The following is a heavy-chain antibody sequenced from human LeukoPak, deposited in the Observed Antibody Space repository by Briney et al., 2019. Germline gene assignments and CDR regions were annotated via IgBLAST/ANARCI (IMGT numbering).Heavy chain of an antibody. J-gene: IGHJ5*02. D-gene: IGHD2-2*02. CDR3: ARGCSSTSCYSPAWFDP. Sequence: ASVKVSCKASGYTFTGYYMHWVRQAPGQGLEWMGWINPSSGGTNYAQKFQGRVTMTRDTSISTAYMELSRLRSDDTAVYYCARGCSSTSCYSPAWFDPWGQGTLVTVSS. CDR2: INPSSGGT. CDR1: GYTFTGYY. V-gene: IGHV1-2*02.